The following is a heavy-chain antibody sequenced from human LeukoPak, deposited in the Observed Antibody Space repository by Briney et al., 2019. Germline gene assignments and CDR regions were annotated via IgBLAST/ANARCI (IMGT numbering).Heavy chain of an antibody. CDR3: AREVRGDYFDY. Sequence: GGSLRLSCAASGFTFSSYSMNWVRQAPGKGLEWVSSISSSSSYIYYADSVKGRFTISRDNAKNSLYLQMNSLGAEDTAVYYCAREVRGDYFDYWGQGTLVTVSS. D-gene: IGHD3-10*01. CDR1: GFTFSSYS. J-gene: IGHJ4*02. CDR2: ISSSSSYI. V-gene: IGHV3-21*04.